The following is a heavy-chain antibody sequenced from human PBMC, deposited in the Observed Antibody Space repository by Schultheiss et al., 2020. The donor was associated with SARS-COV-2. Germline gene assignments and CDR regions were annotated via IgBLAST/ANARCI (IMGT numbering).Heavy chain of an antibody. D-gene: IGHD3-10*01. J-gene: IGHJ6*02. Sequence: SETLSLTCAVYGGSFSGYYWSWIRQPPGKGLEWIGYIYYSGSTNYNPSLKSRVTISVDTSKNQFSLKLSSVTAADTAVYYCARDWSPYGSGSYYYYYYGMDVWGQGTTVTVSS. V-gene: IGHV4-34*01. CDR2: IYYSGST. CDR3: ARDWSPYGSGSYYYYYYGMDV. CDR1: GGSFSGYY.